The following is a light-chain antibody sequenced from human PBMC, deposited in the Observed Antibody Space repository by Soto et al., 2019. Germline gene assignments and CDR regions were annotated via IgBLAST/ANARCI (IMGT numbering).Light chain of an antibody. CDR3: QQYGSSPPIT. Sequence: EIVVTQSPGTLSLSPGERATLSCSASQSVSSSYLAWYQQKPGQAPRLLIYGASSRATGIPDRFSGSGSGTDFTLTISRLEPEDFAVYYCQQYGSSPPITFGQGTRLEIK. CDR2: GAS. V-gene: IGKV3-20*01. CDR1: QSVSSSY. J-gene: IGKJ5*01.